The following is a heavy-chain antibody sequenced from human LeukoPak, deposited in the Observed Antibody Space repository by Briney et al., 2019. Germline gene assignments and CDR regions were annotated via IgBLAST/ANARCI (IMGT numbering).Heavy chain of an antibody. CDR2: IRNKANSYTT. D-gene: IGHD3-3*01. V-gene: IGHV3-72*01. J-gene: IGHJ4*02. CDR3: TRLRFLEWLYGAYYFDY. CDR1: GFTFSDHY. Sequence: GGSQRLSCAASGFTFSDHYMDWVRQAPGKGLEWVARIRNKANSYTTEYAASVKGRFTISRDDSKSIAYLQMNSLKTEDTAVYYCTRLRFLEWLYGAYYFDYWGQGTLVTVSS.